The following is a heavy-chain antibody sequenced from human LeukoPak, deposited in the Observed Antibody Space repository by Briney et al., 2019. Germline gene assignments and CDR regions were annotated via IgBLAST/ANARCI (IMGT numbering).Heavy chain of an antibody. V-gene: IGHV3-66*01. Sequence: GGSLRLSCAASGFTVSSNYMSWVRQAPGKGLEWVSIIYSGGTTYYADSVKGRFTISRDNSKNTLYLQMNSLRAEDTAVYYCARNDKGAFDIWGQGTMVTVSS. D-gene: IGHD1-1*01. CDR2: IYSGGTT. CDR3: ARNDKGAFDI. J-gene: IGHJ3*02. CDR1: GFTVSSNY.